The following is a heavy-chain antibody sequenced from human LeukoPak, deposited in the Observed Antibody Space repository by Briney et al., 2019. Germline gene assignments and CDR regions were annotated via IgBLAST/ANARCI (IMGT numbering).Heavy chain of an antibody. J-gene: IGHJ6*03. CDR3: TTDFWSGYAYYYYMDV. CDR2: IKSDGSRT. V-gene: IGHV3-74*01. Sequence: GGSLRLSCAASGFTFSNYWMHWVRQAPGKGLVWISRIKSDGSRTDYADSVKGRFTISRDNAKNTLYLQMNSLKTEDTAVYYCTTDFWSGYAYYYYMDVWGKGTTVTVSS. CDR1: GFTFSNYW. D-gene: IGHD3-3*01.